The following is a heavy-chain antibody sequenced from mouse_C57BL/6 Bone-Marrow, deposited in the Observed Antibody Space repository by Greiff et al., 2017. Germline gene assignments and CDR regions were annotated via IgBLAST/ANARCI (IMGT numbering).Heavy chain of an antibody. CDR2: ISDGGSYT. CDR1: GFTFSSYA. J-gene: IGHJ3*01. D-gene: IGHD3-2*02. V-gene: IGHV5-4*01. CDR3: AREGETAQATFAY. Sequence: EVQRVESGGGLVKPGGSLKLSCAASGFTFSSYAMSWVRQTPEKRLEWVATISDGGSYTYYPDNVKGRFTISRDNAKNNLYLQMSHLKSEDTAMYYCAREGETAQATFAYWGQGTLVTVSA.